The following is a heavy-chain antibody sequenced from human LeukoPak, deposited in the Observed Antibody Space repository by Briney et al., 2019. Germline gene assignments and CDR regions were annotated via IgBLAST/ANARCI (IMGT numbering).Heavy chain of an antibody. CDR2: ISGSGGST. V-gene: IGHV3-23*01. J-gene: IGHJ4*02. CDR1: GFTFGDYA. CDR3: AKSSSYDSSGYPDY. Sequence: GGSLRLSCTTSGFTFGDYAMSWVRQAPGKGLEWVSAISGSGGSTYYADSVKGRFTISRDNSKNTLYLQMNSLRAEDTAVYYCAKSSSYDSSGYPDYWGQGTLVTVSS. D-gene: IGHD3-22*01.